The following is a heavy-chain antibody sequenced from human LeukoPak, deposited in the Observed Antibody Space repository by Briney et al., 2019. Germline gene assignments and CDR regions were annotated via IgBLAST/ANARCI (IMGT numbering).Heavy chain of an antibody. CDR1: GGSFSGYY. V-gene: IGHV4-34*01. J-gene: IGHJ6*03. CDR2: INHSGST. CDR3: ARAPYYDILTGYFRVPDYYYYMDV. Sequence: PSETLSLTCAVYGGSFSGYYWSWIRQPPGKGLEWIGEINHSGSTNYNPSLKSRVTISVDTSKNQFSLKLSSVTAADTAVYYCARAPYYDILTGYFRVPDYYYYMDVWGKGTTVTISS. D-gene: IGHD3-9*01.